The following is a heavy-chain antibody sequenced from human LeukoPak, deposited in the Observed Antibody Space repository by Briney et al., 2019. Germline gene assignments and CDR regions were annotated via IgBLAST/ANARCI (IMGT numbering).Heavy chain of an antibody. CDR1: GFTFSSYW. CDR2: ISGSGGST. D-gene: IGHD1-26*01. V-gene: IGHV3-23*01. J-gene: IGHJ4*02. Sequence: GGSLRLSCAASGFTFSSYWMTWIRQAPGKGLEWVSAISGSGGSTYYADSVKGRFTISRDNSKNTLYLQMNSLRAEDTAVYYCAKDKEWELQSLDYWGQGTLVTVSS. CDR3: AKDKEWELQSLDY.